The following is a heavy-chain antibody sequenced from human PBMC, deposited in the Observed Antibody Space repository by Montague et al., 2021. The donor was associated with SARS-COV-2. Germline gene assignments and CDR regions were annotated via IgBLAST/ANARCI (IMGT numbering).Heavy chain of an antibody. Sequence: SETLSLTCTVSGASISLNSHSWGWLRQPPGRGLEWITTVHNTGNSYHNSSLQSRVTISRDTSQRQVSLRLNSMTTADTAVYYCARLPTGFTNWFDTWGQGILVTVSS. J-gene: IGHJ5*02. D-gene: IGHD3-9*01. V-gene: IGHV4-39*01. CDR2: VHNTGNS. CDR1: GASISLNSHS. CDR3: ARLPTGFTNWFDT.